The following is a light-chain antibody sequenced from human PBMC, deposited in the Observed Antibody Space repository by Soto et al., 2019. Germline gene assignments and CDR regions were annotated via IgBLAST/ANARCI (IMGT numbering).Light chain of an antibody. J-gene: IGKJ4*01. CDR1: QSVSSN. V-gene: IGKV3D-15*01. Sequence: EIVMTQSPATLSVSPGERATLSCRASQSVSSNLAWYQQKPGQAPRLLIYGASIRATGIPARFSGSGSGTEFTLTISSLQSEDLAVYYGQQYNNWPLPFGGGTKVEIK. CDR3: QQYNNWPLP. CDR2: GAS.